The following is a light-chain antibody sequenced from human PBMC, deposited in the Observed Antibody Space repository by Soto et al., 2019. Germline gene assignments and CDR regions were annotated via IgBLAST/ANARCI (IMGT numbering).Light chain of an antibody. CDR1: SSDVGGYNY. CDR2: DVS. CDR3: CSYAGRYTYV. V-gene: IGLV2-11*01. Sequence: QSVLTQPRSVSGSPGQSVTISCTGASSDVGGYNYGSWYQQHPGKAPKLMIYDVSKRPSGVPDRFSGSKSGNTASLTISGLPTEDEADYYCCSYAGRYTYVFGTGTKVTVL. J-gene: IGLJ1*01.